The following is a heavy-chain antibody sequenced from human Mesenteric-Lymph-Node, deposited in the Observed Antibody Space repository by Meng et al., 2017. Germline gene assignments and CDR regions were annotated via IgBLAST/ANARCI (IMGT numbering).Heavy chain of an antibody. CDR3: TTELYCSSTSCYAHFDY. Sequence: GESLKISCAASGFTFSNAWMSWVRQAPGKGLEWVGRIKSKTDGGTTDYAAPVKGRFTISRDDSKNTLYLQINSLKTEDTAVYYCTTELYCSSTSCYAHFDYWGQGTLVTVSS. V-gene: IGHV3-15*01. J-gene: IGHJ4*02. CDR1: GFTFSNAW. CDR2: IKSKTDGGTT. D-gene: IGHD2-2*01.